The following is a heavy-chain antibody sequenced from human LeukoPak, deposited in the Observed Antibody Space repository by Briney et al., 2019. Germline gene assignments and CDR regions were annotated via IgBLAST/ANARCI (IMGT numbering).Heavy chain of an antibody. V-gene: IGHV1-18*01. CDR2: ISAYNGNT. CDR1: GYTFTSYG. Sequence: ASVKVSCKASGYTFTSYGISWVRQAPGQGLEWMGWISAYNGNTNYAQKLQGRVTMTTDTSTRTAYMELRSLGSEDTAVYYCARVRYSGYDYDYWGQGTLVTVSS. D-gene: IGHD5-12*01. J-gene: IGHJ4*02. CDR3: ARVRYSGYDYDY.